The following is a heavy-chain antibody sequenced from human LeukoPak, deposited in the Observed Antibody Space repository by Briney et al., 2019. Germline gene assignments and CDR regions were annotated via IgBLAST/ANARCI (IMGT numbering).Heavy chain of an antibody. CDR1: GFIFSDTY. J-gene: IGHJ3*02. CDR3: ARDVTVKAYAFDI. D-gene: IGHD2/OR15-2a*01. CDR2: ISSSGIAK. V-gene: IGHV3-11*04. Sequence: GSLRLSCAASGFIFSDTYIYWIRQAPGKGLEWVSYISSSGIAKNYADSVKGRFTISRDNANNSLYLQMNDLRADDTAVYFCARDVTVKAYAFDIWGQGTMVTVSS.